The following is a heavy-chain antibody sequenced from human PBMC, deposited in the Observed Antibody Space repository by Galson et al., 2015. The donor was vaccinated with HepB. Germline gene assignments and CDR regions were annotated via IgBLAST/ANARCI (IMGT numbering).Heavy chain of an antibody. Sequence: SLRLSCAASGFSFCRYGMHWVRQAPGNGLEWVAVLSQDGSIKYYAESVKCRFTISGDNSKNTRYLQMISLRAEDTAIYYCAKDRGRYSGSYYYYGMDVWGQGTTVTVSS. D-gene: IGHD1-26*01. CDR2: LSQDGSIK. CDR3: AKDRGRYSGSYYYYGMDV. V-gene: IGHV3-30*18. J-gene: IGHJ6*02. CDR1: GFSFCRYG.